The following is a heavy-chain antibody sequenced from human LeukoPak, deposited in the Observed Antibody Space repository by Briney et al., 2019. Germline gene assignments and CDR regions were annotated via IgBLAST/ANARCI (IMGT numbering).Heavy chain of an antibody. CDR2: IHPSGML. D-gene: IGHD3-22*01. CDR3: SRGLDSRKLGY. V-gene: IGHV4-31*03. Sequence: SQTLSLTCTVSGASFSSGDQYWNWIRQSPGKGLEWIGSIHPSGMLYNNPSLESRVTISIDTSKNQFSLNLNSVTAADTAVYLCSRGLDSRKLGYWGQGTLVTVSS. CDR1: GASFSSGDQY. J-gene: IGHJ4*02.